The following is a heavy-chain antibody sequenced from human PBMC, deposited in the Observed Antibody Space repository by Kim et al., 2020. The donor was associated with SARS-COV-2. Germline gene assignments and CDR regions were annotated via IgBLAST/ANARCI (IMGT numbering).Heavy chain of an antibody. CDR1: GFTFTNSA. D-gene: IGHD1-26*01. Sequence: GGTLRLSCAASGFTFTNSAMHWVRQAPGKGLEWVAVISYDADNKYYADSVKGRFTISRDNSKNTLFLQMNSLRSEDTAVYYCARARSGSYHQPFDIWC. V-gene: IGHV3-30*04. J-gene: IGHJ3*02. CDR3: ARARSGSYHQPFDI. CDR2: ISYDADNK.